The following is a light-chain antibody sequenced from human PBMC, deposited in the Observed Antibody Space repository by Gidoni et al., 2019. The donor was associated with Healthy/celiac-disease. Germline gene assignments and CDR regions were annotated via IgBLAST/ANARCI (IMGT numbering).Light chain of an antibody. CDR2: AAS. V-gene: IGKV3-20*01. Sequence: EIVLTQSPATLSLSPGERATLSCRASQSVSSSYVACYQQTPGHAPRLLMYAASTRATGLPDWFSGSGSGTVFTLTISILAPEDVAFYYCQQYVSPPWTFGQGTRVEI. CDR1: QSVSSSY. J-gene: IGKJ1*01. CDR3: QQYVSPPWT.